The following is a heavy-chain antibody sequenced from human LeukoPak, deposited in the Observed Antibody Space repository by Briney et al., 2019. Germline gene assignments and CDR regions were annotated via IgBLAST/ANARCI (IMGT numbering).Heavy chain of an antibody. CDR3: ASSYYYDSSGYYKFDY. CDR1: GDSISTSGYY. J-gene: IGHJ4*02. V-gene: IGHV4-61*05. Sequence: SETLSLTCTVSGDSISTSGYYYDWIRQPPGKGLEWIGRIYTSGSTNYNPSLKSRVTMSVDTSKNQFSLKLSSVTAADTAVYYCASSYYYDSSGYYKFDYWGQGTLVTVSS. CDR2: IYTSGST. D-gene: IGHD3-22*01.